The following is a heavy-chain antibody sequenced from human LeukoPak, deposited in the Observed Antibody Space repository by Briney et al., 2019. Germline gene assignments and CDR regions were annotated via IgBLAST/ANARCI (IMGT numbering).Heavy chain of an antibody. D-gene: IGHD6-6*01. V-gene: IGHV3-74*01. CDR3: ARGPNSNWSGLDF. Sequence: GGSLRLSCTASGFSFSEHWMHWARQLPGKGLVWVSRISPTGSTTSYADSVKGRFTVSRDNAKNTLYLQVNNLRAEDTAVYYCARGPNSNWSGLDFWGQGTLLTVSS. CDR2: ISPTGSTT. J-gene: IGHJ4*02. CDR1: GFSFSEHW.